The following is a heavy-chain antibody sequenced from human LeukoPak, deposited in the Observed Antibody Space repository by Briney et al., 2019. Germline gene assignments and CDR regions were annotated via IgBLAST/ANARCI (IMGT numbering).Heavy chain of an antibody. CDR3: ARPSSGFHF. V-gene: IGHV3-73*01. D-gene: IGHD3-22*01. CDR2: IRTKVDSYAT. J-gene: IGHJ4*02. Sequence: GGSLRLSCAASGFIFSDFAMHWVRQASGKGLEWVGRIRTKVDSYATTYAASVKGRFTVSRDDSKNTAYLDMNSLKSEDTAVYYCARPSSGFHFWGQGTLVTVSS. CDR1: GFIFSDFA.